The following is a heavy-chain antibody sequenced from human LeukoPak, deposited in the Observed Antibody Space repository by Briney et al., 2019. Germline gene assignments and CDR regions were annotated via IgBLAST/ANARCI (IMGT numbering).Heavy chain of an antibody. D-gene: IGHD3-16*02. CDR2: IIPIFGTA. J-gene: IGHJ3*02. Sequence: ASVKVSCKASGGTFSSYAISWVRQAPGQGLEWMGGIIPIFGTANYAQKFQGRVTITTDESTSTAYMELSSLRSEDTAEYYCVRELITFGGVIVTDDAFDIWGQGTMVTVSS. CDR3: VRELITFGGVIVTDDAFDI. CDR1: GGTFSSYA. V-gene: IGHV1-69*05.